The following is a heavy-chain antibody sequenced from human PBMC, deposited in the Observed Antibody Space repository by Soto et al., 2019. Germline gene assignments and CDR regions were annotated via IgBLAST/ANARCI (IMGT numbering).Heavy chain of an antibody. Sequence: EVQLVESGGGLVKPGGSLRLSCTASAFAFNSYSMNWVRQAPGKGLEWVSSISSSSRYTYYSDSVKGRFTVSRDNAKNSLYLQMNSLRAEDTAVYYGARDLAAVPGTFASWGQGTLVTVSS. D-gene: IGHD6-19*01. CDR2: ISSSSRYT. V-gene: IGHV3-21*06. CDR1: AFAFNSYS. CDR3: ARDLAAVPGTFAS. J-gene: IGHJ4*02.